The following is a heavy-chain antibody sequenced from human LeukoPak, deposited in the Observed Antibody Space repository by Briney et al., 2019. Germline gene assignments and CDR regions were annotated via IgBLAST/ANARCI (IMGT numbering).Heavy chain of an antibody. CDR1: GYTFTGYY. CDR2: INPNSGGT. D-gene: IGHD2-21*02. CDR3: ARAHIVVVTAPPYFDY. Sequence: GASVKVSCKASGYTFTGYYMHWVRQAPGQGLEWMGQINPNSGGTNYAQKFQGRVTMTRDTSTSTVYMELSSLRSEDTAVYYCARAHIVVVTAPPYFDYWGQGTLVTASS. J-gene: IGHJ4*02. V-gene: IGHV1-2*06.